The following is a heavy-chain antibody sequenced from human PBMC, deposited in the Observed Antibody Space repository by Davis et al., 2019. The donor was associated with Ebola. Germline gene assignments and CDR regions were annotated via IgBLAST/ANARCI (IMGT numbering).Heavy chain of an antibody. Sequence: GESPKISCAASGFTFSSYEMNWVRQAPGKGLEWVSAISGSGGSTYYADSVKGQFTISRDNSKNTLYLQMNSLRAEDTAVYYCAKPAGYCSGGSCYPYFDYWGQGTLVTVSS. D-gene: IGHD2-15*01. V-gene: IGHV3-23*01. CDR3: AKPAGYCSGGSCYPYFDY. CDR1: GFTFSSYE. CDR2: ISGSGGST. J-gene: IGHJ4*02.